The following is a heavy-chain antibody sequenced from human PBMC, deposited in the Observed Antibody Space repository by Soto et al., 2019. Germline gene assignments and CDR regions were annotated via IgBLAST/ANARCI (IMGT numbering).Heavy chain of an antibody. CDR3: AVRYYCSGGSCYSVAGAFDI. D-gene: IGHD2-15*01. CDR2: IIPILGIA. Sequence: ASVKVSCKASGGTFSSYTISWVRQAPGQGLEWMGRIIPILGIANYAQKFQGRVTITADKSTSTAYMELSSLRSEDTAVYYCAVRYYCSGGSCYSVAGAFDIWGQGTMVTVPS. V-gene: IGHV1-69*02. J-gene: IGHJ3*02. CDR1: GGTFSSYT.